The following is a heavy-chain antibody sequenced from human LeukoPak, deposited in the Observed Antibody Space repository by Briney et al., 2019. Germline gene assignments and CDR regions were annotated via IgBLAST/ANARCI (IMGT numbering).Heavy chain of an antibody. CDR3: ARTYDFGRGPPGDVLDN. CDR1: GFTFTIFG. Sequence: GGSLRLSCAASGFTFTIFGLNWVRQAPGKGPEWVSYIDARSGITYYADSVQGRFTISRDDARESVFLQMDGLRVEDTAVYYCARTYDFGRGPPGDVLDNWGQGTWVIVPA. CDR2: IDARSGIT. D-gene: IGHD3/OR15-3a*01. V-gene: IGHV3-48*01. J-gene: IGHJ3*02.